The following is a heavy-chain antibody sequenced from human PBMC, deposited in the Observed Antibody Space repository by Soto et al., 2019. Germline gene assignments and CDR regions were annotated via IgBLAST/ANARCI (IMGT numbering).Heavy chain of an antibody. CDR3: ARVISTYSSRWSPIAY. CDR2: IIPILGIA. Sequence: ASVKVSCKASGGTFSSYTISWVRQAPGQGLEWMGRIIPILGIANYAQKFQGRVTITADKSTSTAYMELSSLRSEDTAVYYCARVISTYSSRWSPIAYWGQGTLVTVSS. CDR1: GGTFSSYT. D-gene: IGHD6-13*01. J-gene: IGHJ4*02. V-gene: IGHV1-69*02.